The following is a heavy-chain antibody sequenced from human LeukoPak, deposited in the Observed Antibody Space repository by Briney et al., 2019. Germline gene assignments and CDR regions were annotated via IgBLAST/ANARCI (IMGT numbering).Heavy chain of an antibody. CDR2: INHSGST. Sequence: SETLSLTCAVYGGSFSGYYWSWIRQPPGKGLEWIGEINHSGSTNYNPSLKSRVTISVDTSKNQFSLKLSSVTAADTAVYYCARGRGYVWGSYRTDQFDPWGQGTLVTVSS. J-gene: IGHJ5*02. CDR3: ARGRGYVWGSYRTDQFDP. CDR1: GGSFSGYY. V-gene: IGHV4-34*01. D-gene: IGHD3-16*02.